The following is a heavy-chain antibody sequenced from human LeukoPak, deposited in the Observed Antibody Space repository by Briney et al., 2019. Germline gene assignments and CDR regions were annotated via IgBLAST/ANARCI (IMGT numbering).Heavy chain of an antibody. Sequence: ASVTVSCKASGYTCTSYDINWVRQATGQGLELMGWMNPNSGNTGYAQKFQGRVTMTSNTSISTAYMELSSLRSEDTAVYYCARGIAPNYYGSDNDYWGQGTLVTVSS. D-gene: IGHD3-10*01. CDR3: ARGIAPNYYGSDNDY. J-gene: IGHJ4*02. CDR2: MNPNSGNT. V-gene: IGHV1-8*01. CDR1: GYTCTSYD.